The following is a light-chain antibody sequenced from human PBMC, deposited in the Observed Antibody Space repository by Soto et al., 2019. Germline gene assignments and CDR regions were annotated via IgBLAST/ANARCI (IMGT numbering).Light chain of an antibody. J-gene: IGKJ1*01. Sequence: DIEMTQSPSSLSASIGDRVTITCLASQNIRNYLNWYQQKSGKAPKLLIYGASSLRSGVPSRFRGSGSGTDFALIITSLQPDDFATYYCHQYNSYSPEWTFGQGTKVDIK. V-gene: IGKV1-5*01. CDR3: HQYNSYSPEWT. CDR2: GAS. CDR1: QNIRNY.